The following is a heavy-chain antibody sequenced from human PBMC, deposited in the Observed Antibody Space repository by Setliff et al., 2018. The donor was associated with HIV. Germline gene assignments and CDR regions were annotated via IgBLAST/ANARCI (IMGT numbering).Heavy chain of an antibody. CDR3: ARVPSQRVESSGWYIWFDP. J-gene: IGHJ5*02. CDR2: IYPGDSKT. CDR1: GNSFTRHW. Sequence: GESLKISCKGSGNSFTRHWIGWVRQMPGKGLEWMGIIYPGDSKTKYSPSFQGQVIISADKSISTAYLQWSSLKASDTAMYYCARVPSQRVESSGWYIWFDPWGQGTLVTVSS. D-gene: IGHD6-19*01. V-gene: IGHV5-51*01.